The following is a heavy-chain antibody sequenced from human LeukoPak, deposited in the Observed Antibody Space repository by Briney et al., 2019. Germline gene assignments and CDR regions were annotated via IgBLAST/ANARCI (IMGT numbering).Heavy chain of an antibody. J-gene: IGHJ6*02. CDR3: ARGELDIVGHYYYYGMDV. Sequence: PSETLSLTCTVSGGSISSYYWSWIRQPPGEGLEWIGYIYYGGSTNYNPSLKSRVTISVDTSKNQFSLKLSSVTAADTAVYYCARGELDIVGHYYYYGMDVWGQGTTVTVSS. V-gene: IGHV4-59*01. CDR2: IYYGGST. CDR1: GGSISSYY. D-gene: IGHD2-15*01.